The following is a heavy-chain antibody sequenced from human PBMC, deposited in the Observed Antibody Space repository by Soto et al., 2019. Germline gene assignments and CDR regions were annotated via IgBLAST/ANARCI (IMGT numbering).Heavy chain of an antibody. CDR1: GGSISSCGYS. V-gene: IGHV4-30-2*01. CDR2: IYHSGST. CDR3: DRRSSLNWFDP. J-gene: IGHJ5*02. Sequence: SETLSLTCAVSGGSISSCGYSWSWIRQAPGKGLEWIGYIYHSGSTYYKPSLKSRVTISVDRSKTQFSLKLRSVTAADTAVYYCDRRSSLNWFDPWGQGTLVTVSS.